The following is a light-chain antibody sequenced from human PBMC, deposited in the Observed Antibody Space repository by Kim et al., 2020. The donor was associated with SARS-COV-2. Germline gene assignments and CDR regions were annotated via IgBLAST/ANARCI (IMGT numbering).Light chain of an antibody. V-gene: IGKV3-15*01. CDR2: GAS. CDR3: QQYNNWPRIT. CDR1: QSVSSN. Sequence: EIVMTQSPATLSVSPGERATLSCRASQSVSSNLAWYQQKPGQAPRLLIYGASTRATGLPARFSGSGYGTEFTLTISSLQSEDFAVYYCQQYNNWPRITFGQGTRLEIK. J-gene: IGKJ5*01.